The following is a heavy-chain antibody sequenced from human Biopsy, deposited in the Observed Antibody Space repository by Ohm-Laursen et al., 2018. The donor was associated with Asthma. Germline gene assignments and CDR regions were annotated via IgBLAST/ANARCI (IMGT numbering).Heavy chain of an antibody. CDR1: GFTFSTYG. D-gene: IGHD5-12*01. Sequence: SLRLSCTASGFTFSTYGMHWVRQAPGKGLEWVAVISYDGNHKFYEDSVKGRFTTSRDNSKNTLYLQMNSLRTEDTAVYYCAKRRGYSGHDNDYWGQGTLVIVSS. J-gene: IGHJ4*02. V-gene: IGHV3-30*18. CDR2: ISYDGNHK. CDR3: AKRRGYSGHDNDY.